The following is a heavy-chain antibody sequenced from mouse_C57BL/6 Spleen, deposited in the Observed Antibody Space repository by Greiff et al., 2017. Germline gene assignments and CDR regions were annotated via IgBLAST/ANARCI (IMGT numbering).Heavy chain of an antibody. CDR2: LRSRSNNYAT. CDR1: GFSFNTYA. V-gene: IGHV10-1*01. CDR3: GSHGSSYYFDY. Sequence: EVMLVESGGGLVQPKGSLKLSCAASGFSFNTYAMNWVRQAPGKGLEWVARLRSRSNNYATYYADSVKVRFTIAREDSERMLYLLMNNVKTVDTAMYYCGSHGSSYYFDYWGQGTTLTVSS. J-gene: IGHJ2*01. D-gene: IGHD1-1*01.